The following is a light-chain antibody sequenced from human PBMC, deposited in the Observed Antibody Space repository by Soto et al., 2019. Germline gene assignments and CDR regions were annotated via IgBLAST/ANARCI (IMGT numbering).Light chain of an antibody. V-gene: IGKV1-5*01. CDR2: DAS. CDR3: QQYNSYSPPT. CDR1: QSISSW. J-gene: IGKJ1*01. Sequence: DIQMTQSPSTLYASVGDRVTITCRASQSISSWLAWYQQKPGKAPKLLIYDASSLESGVPSRFSGSGSGTEFTLTISSLQPDDFATYYCQQYNSYSPPTFGQGTKVEIK.